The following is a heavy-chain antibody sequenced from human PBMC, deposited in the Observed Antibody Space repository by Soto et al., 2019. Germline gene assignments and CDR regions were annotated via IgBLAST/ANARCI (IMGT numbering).Heavy chain of an antibody. J-gene: IGHJ4*02. CDR1: GFTFSSYS. CDR3: ARDSGSRRFLEWLLPYYFDY. V-gene: IGHV3-48*02. CDR2: ISSSSSTI. D-gene: IGHD3-3*01. Sequence: EVQLVESGGGLVQPGGSLRLSCAAYGFTFSSYSMNWVRQAPGKGLEWVSYISSSSSTIYYADSVKGRFTISRDNAKNSLYLQMNSLRDEDTAVYYCARDSGSRRFLEWLLPYYFDYWGQGTLVTVSS.